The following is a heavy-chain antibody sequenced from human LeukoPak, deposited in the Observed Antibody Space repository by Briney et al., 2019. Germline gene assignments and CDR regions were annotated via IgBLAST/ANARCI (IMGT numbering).Heavy chain of an antibody. Sequence: SQSLSLTCAISGDSVSSNSAAWNWIRQSPSRGLEWLGSTYYRSKWYNDYAVSVKSRITINPDTSKNQFSLQLNSVTPEDTAVYYCARGRDIAVAGTSGDFDYWGQGTLVTVSS. CDR3: ARGRDIAVAGTSGDFDY. J-gene: IGHJ4*02. CDR2: TYYRSKWYN. CDR1: GDSVSSNSAA. D-gene: IGHD6-19*01. V-gene: IGHV6-1*01.